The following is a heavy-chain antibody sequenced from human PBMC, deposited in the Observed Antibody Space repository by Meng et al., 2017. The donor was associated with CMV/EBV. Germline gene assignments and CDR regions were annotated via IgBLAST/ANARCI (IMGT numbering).Heavy chain of an antibody. D-gene: IGHD4-23*01. V-gene: IGHV3-20*04. CDR1: GFTFDDYG. J-gene: IGHJ5*02. CDR3: ARVRGGNSGWFDP. Sequence: GESLKISCAASGFTFDDYGTSWVRQAPGKGLEWVSGINWNGGSTGYADSVKGRFTISRDNAKNSLYLQMNSLRAEDTALYYCARVRGGNSGWFDPWGQGTLVTVSS. CDR2: INWNGGST.